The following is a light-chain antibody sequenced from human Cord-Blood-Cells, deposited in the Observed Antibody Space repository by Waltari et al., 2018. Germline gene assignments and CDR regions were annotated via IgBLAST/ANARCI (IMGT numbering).Light chain of an antibody. V-gene: IGKV3-11*01. Sequence: EIVLTQSPATLSLSPGERATLSCRASQSVSSYLAWYQQKPGQAPRLLIYDASNRATGIPARFSVSGSGTDFTLTISSLEPEDFAVYYCQQRSNWPPLTFGGGTKGEIK. CDR2: DAS. CDR3: QQRSNWPPLT. CDR1: QSVSSY. J-gene: IGKJ4*01.